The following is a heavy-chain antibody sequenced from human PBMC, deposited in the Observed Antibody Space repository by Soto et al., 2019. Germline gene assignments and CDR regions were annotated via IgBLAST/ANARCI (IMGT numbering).Heavy chain of an antibody. D-gene: IGHD4-17*01. CDR2: IIPILGIA. Sequence: QVQLVQSGAEVKKPGSSVKVSCKASGGTFSSYTISWVRQAPGQGLGWMGRIIPILGIANYAQKFQGRVTITADKSTSTAYMELSSLRSEDTAVYYCASQTTEKSSFDYWGQGTLVTVSS. J-gene: IGHJ4*02. CDR1: GGTFSSYT. V-gene: IGHV1-69*02. CDR3: ASQTTEKSSFDY.